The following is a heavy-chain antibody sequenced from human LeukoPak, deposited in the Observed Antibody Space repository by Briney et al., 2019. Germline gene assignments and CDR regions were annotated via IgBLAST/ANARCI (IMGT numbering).Heavy chain of an antibody. J-gene: IGHJ4*02. CDR2: INPSGGST. Sequence: ASVKVSCKASGYTFTSYYMHWVRQAPGQGLEWMGIINPSGGSTSYAQKFQGRVTMTRDTSTSTVYMELSSLRSEDTAVYYCARDQRYSSGWYFSVNSYYFDYWGQGTLVTVSS. D-gene: IGHD6-19*01. CDR1: GYTFTSYY. V-gene: IGHV1-46*01. CDR3: ARDQRYSSGWYFSVNSYYFDY.